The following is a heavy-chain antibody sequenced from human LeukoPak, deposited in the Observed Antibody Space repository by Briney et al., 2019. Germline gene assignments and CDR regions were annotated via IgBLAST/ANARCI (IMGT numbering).Heavy chain of an antibody. V-gene: IGHV3-30*04. CDR2: ISYDGNNK. J-gene: IGHJ4*02. CDR1: GFTFSSYE. Sequence: GGSLRLSCAASGFTFSSYEMHWVRQAPGKGLEWVAVISYDGNNKYYPHSVKGRFTISRDNSRDTLYLQMNSLRQDDTAVYYCAVGRFYFDTTSFFTGFWGQGTLVGVSS. D-gene: IGHD3-22*01. CDR3: AVGRFYFDTTSFFTGF.